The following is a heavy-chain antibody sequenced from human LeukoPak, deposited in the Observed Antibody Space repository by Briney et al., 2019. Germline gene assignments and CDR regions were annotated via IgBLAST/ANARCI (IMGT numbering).Heavy chain of an antibody. Sequence: GGSLRLSCAASGFTFSTYAMSWVRQAPGKGLEWVSAISSSGGSTYYADSVKGRFTISRDNSKNTLYLQMNSLRAEDTAVYYCAKVLSSSWYTSGYWGQGTLVTVSS. CDR2: ISSSGGST. V-gene: IGHV3-23*01. CDR3: AKVLSSSWYTSGY. CDR1: GFTFSTYA. D-gene: IGHD6-13*01. J-gene: IGHJ4*02.